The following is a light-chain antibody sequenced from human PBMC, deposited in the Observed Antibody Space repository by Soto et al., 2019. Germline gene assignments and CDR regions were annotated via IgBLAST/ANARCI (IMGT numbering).Light chain of an antibody. CDR3: AGWDDSLNGYV. Sequence: QSVLTQPPSVSEAPRQRVTISCSGSSSNIGNNPVNWYQQLPGKAPKLLIFHDDVLPSGVSDRFSASKSGTSASLAISGLQSEDEATYYCAGWDDSLNGYVFATGTKATVL. V-gene: IGLV1-36*01. J-gene: IGLJ1*01. CDR2: HDD. CDR1: SSNIGNNP.